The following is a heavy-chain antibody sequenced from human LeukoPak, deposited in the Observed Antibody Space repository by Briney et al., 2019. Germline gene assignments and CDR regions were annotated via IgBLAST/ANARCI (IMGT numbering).Heavy chain of an antibody. V-gene: IGHV3-9*01. Sequence: GRSLRLSCVLSGGTFDDYAMHWVLRSPGRGLEWVSGISWNSVDIVYTASVRGRFTISRDNAKNSSYLQMNNLRPEDTALYYCATGNDILTSFYEWGLGTLVTVSS. CDR2: ISWNSVDI. CDR1: GGTFDDYA. J-gene: IGHJ4*02. D-gene: IGHD3-9*01. CDR3: ATGNDILTSFYE.